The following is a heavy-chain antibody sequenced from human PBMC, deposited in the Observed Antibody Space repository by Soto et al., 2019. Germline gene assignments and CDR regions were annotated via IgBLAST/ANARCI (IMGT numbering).Heavy chain of an antibody. D-gene: IGHD1-1*01. CDR2: IIPIFGTA. CDR3: ARDAVADDDSFDV. CDR1: GGTFTSSA. V-gene: IGHV1-69*01. J-gene: IGHJ3*01. Sequence: QVQLVQSGAEVKKPGTSVKVSCKASGGTFTSSAISWLRQAPAQGLEWMGGIIPIFGTAKYAQHFQGRVTITADDSTSTVYMARSSLRSEATPVYYCARDAVADDDSFDVWGHGTVVTVSS.